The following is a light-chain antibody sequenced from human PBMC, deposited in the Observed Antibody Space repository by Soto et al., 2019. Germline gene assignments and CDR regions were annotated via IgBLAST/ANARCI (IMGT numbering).Light chain of an antibody. V-gene: IGLV2-23*01. CDR2: EGS. Sequence: QSVLTQPDSVSGSPGQSITISCTGTSSDVGSYNLVSWYQQHPGKAPKLMIYEGSKRPSGVSNRFSGSKSGNTASLTISGLQAEDEADYYCCSYAGSRDVVFGGGTKVTVL. CDR3: CSYAGSRDVV. J-gene: IGLJ2*01. CDR1: SSDVGSYNL.